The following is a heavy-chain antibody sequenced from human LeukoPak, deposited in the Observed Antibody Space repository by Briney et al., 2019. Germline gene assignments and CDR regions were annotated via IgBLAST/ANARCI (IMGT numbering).Heavy chain of an antibody. D-gene: IGHD3-3*01. Sequence: QPGGSLRLSCAASGFTLSSYWMHWVRQAPGKGLVWVSRINSDGSSTSYADSVKGRFTISRDNAKNTLYLQMDSLRVEDTALYYCARGIRFLEWLSGFDYWGQGTLVTVSS. J-gene: IGHJ4*02. V-gene: IGHV3-74*01. CDR1: GFTLSSYW. CDR2: INSDGSST. CDR3: ARGIRFLEWLSGFDY.